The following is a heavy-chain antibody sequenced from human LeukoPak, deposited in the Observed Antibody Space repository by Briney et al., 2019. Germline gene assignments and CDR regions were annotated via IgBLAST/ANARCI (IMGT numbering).Heavy chain of an antibody. CDR1: GFTFSSYS. J-gene: IGHJ4*02. CDR3: TRDRSRAEDD. Sequence: LGESLRLSCAASGFTFSSYSMNWVRQAPGKGLEWVSSISSSSNNIYYANSVKGRFTISRDNANNLLYLQMNSLRGEDTAVYYCTRDRSRAEDDWGQGTLVTVS. V-gene: IGHV3-21*01. CDR2: ISSSSNNI. D-gene: IGHD1-14*01.